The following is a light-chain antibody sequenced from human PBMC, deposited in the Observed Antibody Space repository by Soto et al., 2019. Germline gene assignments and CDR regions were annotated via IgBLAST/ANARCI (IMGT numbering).Light chain of an antibody. Sequence: EIVMTQSPATLSVSPGESVTLSCRASLTMNNNIAWYQHEPGQAPRLLIFGASSRATGVPGRFSGSGFGTEFTLSISSLQSEDFAVYYCQQYNERPPWTFGQGTTVEMK. CDR1: LTMNNN. V-gene: IGKV3-15*01. CDR2: GAS. J-gene: IGKJ1*01. CDR3: QQYNERPPWT.